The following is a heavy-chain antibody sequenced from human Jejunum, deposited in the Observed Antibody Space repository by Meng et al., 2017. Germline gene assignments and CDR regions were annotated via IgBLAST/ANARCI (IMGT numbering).Heavy chain of an antibody. Sequence: GESLKISCVGSGFTFSSHGLSWVRQAPGKGLEWVSGISGGGGLSKYADSVKGHFTVSRDNSKNTVYLLINSLRAEDTALYYCAKRLWAGDATGGPFDYWGQGTQVTVSS. CDR2: ISGGGGLS. CDR3: AKRLWAGDATGGPFDY. V-gene: IGHV3-23*01. CDR1: GFTFSSHG. J-gene: IGHJ4*02. D-gene: IGHD2-21*01.